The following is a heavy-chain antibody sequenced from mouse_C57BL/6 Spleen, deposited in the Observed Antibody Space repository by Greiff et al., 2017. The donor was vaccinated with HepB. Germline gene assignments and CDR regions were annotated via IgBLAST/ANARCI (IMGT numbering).Heavy chain of an antibody. J-gene: IGHJ4*01. V-gene: IGHV1-42*01. CDR3: AKDSSY. CDR2: INPSTGGT. CDR1: GYSFTGYY. D-gene: IGHD3-2*02. Sequence: VQLQQSGPELVKPGASVKISCKASGYSFTGYYMNWVKQSPEKSLEWIGEINPSTGGTTYNQKFKAKATLTVDKSSSTAYMQLTSLTSEDSAVYYCAKDSSYWGQGTSVTVSS.